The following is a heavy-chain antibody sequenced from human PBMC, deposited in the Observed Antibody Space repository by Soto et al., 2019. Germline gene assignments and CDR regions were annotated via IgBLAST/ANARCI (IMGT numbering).Heavy chain of an antibody. D-gene: IGHD2-2*01. Sequence: QVQLVQSGAEVKKPGSSVKVSCKASGGTFSSYAISWVRQAPGQGLEWMGGIIPISDTTNYAQKFQGRVTITADASTSSDYLELSILRSEDAAVYYCARSQGSTTSLEIYYYYYYGMDVWGQGPTVTVSS. CDR1: GGTFSSYA. J-gene: IGHJ6*02. CDR3: ARSQGSTTSLEIYYYYYYGMDV. V-gene: IGHV1-69*19. CDR2: IIPISDTT.